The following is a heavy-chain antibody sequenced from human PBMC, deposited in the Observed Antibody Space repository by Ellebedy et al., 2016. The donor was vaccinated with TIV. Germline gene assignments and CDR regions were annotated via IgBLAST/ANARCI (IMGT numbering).Heavy chain of an antibody. CDR1: GGTFSSYA. Sequence: ASVKVSCKASGGTFSSYAISWVRQAPGQGLEWMGGIIPIFGTANYAQKFQGRVTMTRDTSTSTFYMELSGLTSEDTAVYYCARGGYSGYESDYWGQGTLVTVSS. J-gene: IGHJ4*02. CDR2: IIPIFGTA. V-gene: IGHV1-69*05. CDR3: ARGGYSGYESDY. D-gene: IGHD5-12*01.